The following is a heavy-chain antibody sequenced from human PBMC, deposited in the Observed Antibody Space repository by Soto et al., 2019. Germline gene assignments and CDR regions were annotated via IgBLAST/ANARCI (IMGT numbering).Heavy chain of an antibody. CDR2: IYPGDSDT. D-gene: IGHD6-13*01. V-gene: IGHV5-51*01. CDR1: GYSFTSYW. J-gene: IGHJ6*02. CDR3: ARHGAASPYGMDV. Sequence: GEYLKISCKGSGYSFTSYWIGWVRQMPGKGLEWMGIIYPGDSDTRYSPSFQGQVTISAGKSISTAYLQWSSLKASDTAMYYCARHGAASPYGMDVWGQGTTVTVSS.